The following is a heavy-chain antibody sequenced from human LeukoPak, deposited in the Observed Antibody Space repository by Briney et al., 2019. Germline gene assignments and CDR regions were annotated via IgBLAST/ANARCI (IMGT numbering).Heavy chain of an antibody. CDR1: GFTFSSYW. V-gene: IGHV3-7*01. CDR3: ARDYGGYYYYYMDV. J-gene: IGHJ6*03. Sequence: GGSLRLSCAASGFTFSSYWMSWVRQAPGKGLEWVANIKQDGSEKYYVDSVKGRFTISRDNAKNSLYLQMNSLRAEDTAVYYCARDYGGYYYYYMDVWGKGTTVTVSS. CDR2: IKQDGSEK. D-gene: IGHD3-16*01.